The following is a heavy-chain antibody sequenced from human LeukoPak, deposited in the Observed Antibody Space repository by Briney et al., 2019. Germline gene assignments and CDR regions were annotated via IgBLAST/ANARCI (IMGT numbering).Heavy chain of an antibody. CDR2: ISGSGGST. CDR1: GFTFSSYA. CDR3: AKDKNVDTAMAYPGYFDY. V-gene: IGHV3-23*01. Sequence: GGSLRLSCAASGFTFSSYAMSWVRQAPGKGLEWVSAISGSGGSTYYADSVKGRFTISRDNSKNTLYLQMNSLRAEDTAVYYCAKDKNVDTAMAYPGYFDYWGQGTLVTVSS. D-gene: IGHD5-18*01. J-gene: IGHJ4*02.